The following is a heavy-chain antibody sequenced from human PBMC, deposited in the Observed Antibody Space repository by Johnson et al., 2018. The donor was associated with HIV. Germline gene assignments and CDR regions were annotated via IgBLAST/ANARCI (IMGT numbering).Heavy chain of an antibody. J-gene: IGHJ3*02. CDR1: GFTFSSYA. Sequence: VQLVESGGGVVQPGRSLRLSCAAYGFTFSSYAMLWVRQAQGQGLVWVAVISYDGSNKYYADSVKDRFTISRDNSKNTLYLQMNSLRAEETAVYYCAREGYGGWAFDIWGQGTMVTVSS. CDR3: AREGYGGWAFDI. D-gene: IGHD4-23*01. V-gene: IGHV3-30-3*01. CDR2: ISYDGSNK.